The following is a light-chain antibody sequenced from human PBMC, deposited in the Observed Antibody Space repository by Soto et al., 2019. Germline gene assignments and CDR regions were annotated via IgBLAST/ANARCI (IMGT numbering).Light chain of an antibody. CDR1: SSNIGNNY. V-gene: IGLV1-47*02. J-gene: IGLJ1*01. CDR3: AAWDDNLSTYV. Sequence: QSVLTQPPSVSAAPGQKVTISCSGRSSNIGNNYVSWYQQLPGTAPKVLIHSNNQRPSGVPDRFSGSKSGTSASLAISGLRSEDEADYYCAAWDDNLSTYVFGSGTKVTVL. CDR2: SNN.